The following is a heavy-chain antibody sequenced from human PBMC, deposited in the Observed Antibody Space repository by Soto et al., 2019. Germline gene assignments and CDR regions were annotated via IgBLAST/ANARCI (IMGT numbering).Heavy chain of an antibody. Sequence: SETLSLTCTVSGGSISSSSYYWGWIRQPPGKGLEWIGCIYYSGSTYYNPSLKSRVTISIDTSKNQFSLKLSSVTAADTAVYYWARDRRRNDAGFDYWGQGILVTVSS. CDR2: IYYSGST. J-gene: IGHJ4*01. CDR1: GGSISSSSYY. D-gene: IGHD2-2*01. CDR3: ARDRRRNDAGFDY. V-gene: IGHV4-39*07.